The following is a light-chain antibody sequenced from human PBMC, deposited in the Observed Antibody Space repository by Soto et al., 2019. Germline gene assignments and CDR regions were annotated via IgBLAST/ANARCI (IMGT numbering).Light chain of an antibody. V-gene: IGKV3-15*01. CDR1: QSVSSS. CDR2: GAA. J-gene: IGKJ5*01. Sequence: EIVMSQSPATLSLSPGESATLSCRASQSVSSSLAWYQQKPGQPPRLLIYGAATRATGIPARFSGSGSGAEFTLTISSLLAEDVAVCYCQQDNNWPPITFGQGTRLEIK. CDR3: QQDNNWPPIT.